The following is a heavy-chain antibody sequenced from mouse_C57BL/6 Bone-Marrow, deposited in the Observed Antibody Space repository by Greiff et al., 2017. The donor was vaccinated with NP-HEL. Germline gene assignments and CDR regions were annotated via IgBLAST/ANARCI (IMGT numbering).Heavy chain of an antibody. Sequence: EVQLQQSGAELVRPGASVKLSCTASGFNIKDDYMHWVKQRPEQGLEWIGWIDPENGDTEYASKFQGKATITADTSSNTAYLQLSSLTSEDTAVYYCTRDYTVVAIYWYFDVWGTGTTVTVSS. V-gene: IGHV14-4*01. J-gene: IGHJ1*03. CDR3: TRDYTVVAIYWYFDV. D-gene: IGHD1-1*01. CDR2: IDPENGDT. CDR1: GFNIKDDY.